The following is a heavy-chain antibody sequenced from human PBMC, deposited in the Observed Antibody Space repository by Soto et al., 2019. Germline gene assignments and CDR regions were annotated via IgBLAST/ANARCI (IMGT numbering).Heavy chain of an antibody. CDR2: IYYSGST. CDR1: GGSISSGGYY. Sequence: PSETLSLTCTVSGGSISSGGYYWSWIRQHPGKGLEWIGYIYYSGSTYYNPSLKSRVTISVDTSKNQFSLKLSSVTAADTAVYYCARAGTTKDYYDSSGWGAFDIWGQGTMVTVSS. D-gene: IGHD3-22*01. V-gene: IGHV4-31*03. J-gene: IGHJ3*02. CDR3: ARAGTTKDYYDSSGWGAFDI.